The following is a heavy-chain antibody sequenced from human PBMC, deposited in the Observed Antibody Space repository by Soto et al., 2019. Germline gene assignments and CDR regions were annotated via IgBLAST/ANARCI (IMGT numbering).Heavy chain of an antibody. CDR2: ISYDGSNK. CDR1: VFTFSSYA. CDR3: ARDGYCSGGSCYSALANWFDP. D-gene: IGHD2-15*01. J-gene: IGHJ5*02. V-gene: IGHV3-30-3*01. Sequence: PGGSLRLSCAASVFTFSSYAMHWVRQAPGKGLEWVAVISYDGSNKYYADSVKGRFTISRDNSKNTLYLQMNSLRAEDTAVYYCARDGYCSGGSCYSALANWFDPWGQGTLVTVSS.